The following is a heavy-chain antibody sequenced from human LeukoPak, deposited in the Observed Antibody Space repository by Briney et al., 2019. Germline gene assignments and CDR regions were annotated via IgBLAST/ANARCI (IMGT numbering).Heavy chain of an antibody. D-gene: IGHD6-13*01. CDR2: VSGSGGST. CDR3: AKAHIAAAGTHAFDI. J-gene: IGHJ3*02. Sequence: GGSLRLSCAASGITFSSYGMSWVRQAPGKGLEWVSAVSGSGGSTYYADSVKGRFTISRDNSKNTLYLQMNSLRAEDTAVYYCAKAHIAAAGTHAFDIWGQGTMVTVSS. V-gene: IGHV3-23*01. CDR1: GITFSSYG.